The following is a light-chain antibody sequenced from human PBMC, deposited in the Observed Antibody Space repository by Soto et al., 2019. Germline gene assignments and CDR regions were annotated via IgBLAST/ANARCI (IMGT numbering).Light chain of an antibody. Sequence: DIQMTQSPSSLSAAVGDSVTITCRASQDINKYLNWYHQTPGKAPKLLVFATSILHNGVPSRFSGSRSGTDFSLTITSLQPEDFATYYCQQSYSSPYTFGQGTKLEIK. V-gene: IGKV1-39*01. CDR2: ATS. CDR1: QDINKY. CDR3: QQSYSSPYT. J-gene: IGKJ2*01.